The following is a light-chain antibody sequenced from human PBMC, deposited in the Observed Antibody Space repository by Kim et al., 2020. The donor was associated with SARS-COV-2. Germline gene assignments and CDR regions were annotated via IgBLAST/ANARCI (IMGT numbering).Light chain of an antibody. V-gene: IGKV1-17*01. Sequence: ASVGDRVTIACRASQDIRNDLGWYQQNPGRAPKRLIYGASSLQSGVPSRFSGSGSGTEFTLTISSVQPEDFATYFCLQHSTYPITFGQGTRLEIK. CDR2: GAS. CDR3: LQHSTYPIT. J-gene: IGKJ5*01. CDR1: QDIRND.